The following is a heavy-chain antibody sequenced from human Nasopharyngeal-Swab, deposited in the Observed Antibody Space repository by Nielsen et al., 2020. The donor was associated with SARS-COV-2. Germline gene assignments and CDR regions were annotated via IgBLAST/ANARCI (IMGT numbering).Heavy chain of an antibody. J-gene: IGHJ4*02. V-gene: IGHV4-34*01. CDR3: ARGRVGGWYYY. Sequence: GSLRLSCAVYGGSFSGYYWSWIRQPPGKGLEWIGEINHSVSTNYNPSLKSRVTISVDTSKNQFSLKLSSVTAADTAVYYCARGRVGGWYYYWGQGTLVTVSS. D-gene: IGHD6-19*01. CDR2: INHSVST. CDR1: GGSFSGYY.